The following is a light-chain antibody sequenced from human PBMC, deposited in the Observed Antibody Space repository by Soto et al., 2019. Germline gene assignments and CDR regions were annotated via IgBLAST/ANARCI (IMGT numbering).Light chain of an antibody. V-gene: IGKV3-20*01. CDR3: QQDNYSPLT. CDR1: QTLSTNS. J-gene: IGKJ3*01. CDR2: AAS. Sequence: EIVLTQSPGTLSLSPGERATLSCRASQTLSTNSLAWYQQRPGQTPRLLIYAASTRDTDIPDRFNGSGSGTDFALTISRLEPEDFALYYCQQDNYSPLTFGPGTKVDVK.